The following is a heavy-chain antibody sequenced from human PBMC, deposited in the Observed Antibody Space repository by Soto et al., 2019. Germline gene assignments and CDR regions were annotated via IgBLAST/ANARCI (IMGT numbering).Heavy chain of an antibody. CDR2: ISGNGGST. J-gene: IGHJ5*02. CDR1: GFTSSTYA. CDR3: ARDSSGWSGGWFDP. Sequence: EVQVLESGGGLVQPGGSLRLSCAASGFTSSTYAMSWVRQAPGKGLEWVSAISGNGGSTYYADSVKGRFTISRDNSKNTLYLQMNSLRAEDTAVYYCARDSSGWSGGWFDPWGQGTLVTVSS. V-gene: IGHV3-23*01. D-gene: IGHD6-19*01.